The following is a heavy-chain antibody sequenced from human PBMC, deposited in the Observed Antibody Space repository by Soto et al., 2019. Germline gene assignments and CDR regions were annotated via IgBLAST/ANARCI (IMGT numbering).Heavy chain of an antibody. CDR3: ARAGQYYDSSGYAN. V-gene: IGHV1-18*01. Sequence: QVKLVQSGTEVKKPGASMEVSCKASGYSFATAGISWVRQAPGQGLEWMGWISAYNGNTNYDRKLQDRVTMTTNTSTSTAYLELRSLRSDDTAVYYCARAGQYYDSSGYANWGQGTLVTVSS. J-gene: IGHJ4*02. CDR2: ISAYNGNT. CDR1: GYSFATAG. D-gene: IGHD3-22*01.